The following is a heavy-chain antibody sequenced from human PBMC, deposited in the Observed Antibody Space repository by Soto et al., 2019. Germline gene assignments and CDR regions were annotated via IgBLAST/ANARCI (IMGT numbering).Heavy chain of an antibody. J-gene: IGHJ6*02. CDR1: GGSFSCYY. V-gene: IGHV4-34*01. Sequence: SETLSLTCAVYGGSFSCYYWSWIRQPPGKGLEWIGEINHSGSTNYNPSLKSRVTISVDTSKNQFSLKLSSVTAADTAVYYCARGRVLVRGYYYYGMDVWGQGTTVTVSS. D-gene: IGHD6-6*01. CDR3: ARGRVLVRGYYYYGMDV. CDR2: INHSGST.